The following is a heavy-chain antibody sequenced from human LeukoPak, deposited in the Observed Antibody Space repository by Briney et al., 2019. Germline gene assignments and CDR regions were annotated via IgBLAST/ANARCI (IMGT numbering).Heavy chain of an antibody. CDR1: GGSISSYY. J-gene: IGHJ5*02. D-gene: IGHD4-23*01. V-gene: IGHV4-59*01. CDR2: IYYSGST. Sequence: PSETLSLTCTVSGGSISSYYWSWIRQAPGKGLEWIGYIYYSGSTNYNPSLKSRVTISVDTSKNQFSLKLSSVTAADTAVYYCASTDYRGNNNWFDPWGQGTLVTVSS. CDR3: ASTDYRGNNNWFDP.